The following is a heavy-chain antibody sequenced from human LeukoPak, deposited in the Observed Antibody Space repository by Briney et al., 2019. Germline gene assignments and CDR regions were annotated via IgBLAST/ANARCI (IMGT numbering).Heavy chain of an antibody. V-gene: IGHV1-69*04. J-gene: IGHJ5*02. Sequence: ASVKVSCKASGGTFSSYTISWVRQAPGQGLEWMGRIIPILGIANYAQKFQGRVTITADKSTSTAYMELSSLRSEDTAVYYCAREGEDIVVVPAASDWFDPWGQETLVTVSS. CDR3: AREGEDIVVVPAASDWFDP. CDR2: IIPILGIA. D-gene: IGHD2-2*01. CDR1: GGTFSSYT.